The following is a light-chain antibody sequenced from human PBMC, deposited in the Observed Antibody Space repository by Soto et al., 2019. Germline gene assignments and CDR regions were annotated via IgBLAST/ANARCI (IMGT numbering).Light chain of an antibody. V-gene: IGKV3-20*01. Sequence: EIVLTQSPVTLSLSPGERATLSCRASQSVTSNYLAWYQQKPGQAPRLLIYDASSRATGIPDRFSGRGSGTDFTLTISRLEPEDFAVYYCQQYGSSPRTFGQGTKVDIK. CDR3: QQYGSSPRT. CDR2: DAS. CDR1: QSVTSNY. J-gene: IGKJ1*01.